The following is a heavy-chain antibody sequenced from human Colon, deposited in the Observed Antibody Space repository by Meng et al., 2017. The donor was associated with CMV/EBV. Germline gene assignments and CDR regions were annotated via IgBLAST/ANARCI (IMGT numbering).Heavy chain of an antibody. CDR1: GFTFSDYA. V-gene: IGHV3-23*01. J-gene: IGHJ4*02. CDR3: AKESGYGFLGSNYFDP. D-gene: IGHD3-16*01. Sequence: ESLKISCSASGFTFSDYAMGWVRQAPGKGLDWVSAITGRSTDTYYADSVKGRFTIFRDNSNNTLYLRMNSLRAADTAVYFCAKESGYGFLGSNYFDPWGQGTLVTVSS. CDR2: ITGRSTDT.